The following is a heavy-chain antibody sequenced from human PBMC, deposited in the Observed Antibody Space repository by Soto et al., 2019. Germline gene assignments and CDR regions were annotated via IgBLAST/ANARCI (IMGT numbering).Heavy chain of an antibody. CDR3: ARGYYDILTGYYSPFDY. D-gene: IGHD3-9*01. Sequence: SETLSLTCTVSGGSISSGGYYWSWIRQHPGKGLEWIGYIYYSGSTYYNPSLKSRVTISVDTSKNQFSLKLSSVTAADTAVYYCARGYYDILTGYYSPFDYWGQGTLVTVSS. J-gene: IGHJ4*02. CDR2: IYYSGST. CDR1: GGSISSGGYY. V-gene: IGHV4-31*03.